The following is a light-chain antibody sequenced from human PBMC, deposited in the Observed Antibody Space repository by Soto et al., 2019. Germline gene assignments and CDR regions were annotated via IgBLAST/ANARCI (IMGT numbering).Light chain of an antibody. CDR3: QQYGTSLVT. CDR2: GAS. Sequence: EIVLTQSPGTLSLSPGERATLSCRASQSVNSNHLAWYQQRPGQAPRLLIYGASIRATGIPDRFSGSGSRTDFTLTISRLEPEDFAVFYCQQYGTSLVTFGQGTRLEIK. J-gene: IGKJ5*01. CDR1: QSVNSNH. V-gene: IGKV3-20*01.